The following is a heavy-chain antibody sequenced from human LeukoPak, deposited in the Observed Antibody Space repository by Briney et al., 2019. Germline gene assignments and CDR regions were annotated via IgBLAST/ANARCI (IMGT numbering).Heavy chain of an antibody. V-gene: IGHV3-23*01. Sequence: GGSLRLSCATSGFTVSSNYMNWVRQAPGKGLEWVSSISGGGETTYYADSAKGRFTISRDNSQNTLYLQMNSLRAEDTAVYYCARDYADYVGYFFFDYWGQGTLVTVSS. CDR2: ISGGGETT. D-gene: IGHD4-17*01. CDR1: GFTVSSNY. CDR3: ARDYADYVGYFFFDY. J-gene: IGHJ4*02.